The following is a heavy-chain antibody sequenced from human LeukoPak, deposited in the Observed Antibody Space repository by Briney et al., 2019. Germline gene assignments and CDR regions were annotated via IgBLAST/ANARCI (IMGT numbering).Heavy chain of an antibody. CDR3: AKGTLGSCSGASCYPLDY. Sequence: GGSLRLSCAASGFTFSSYSMNWVRQAPGKGLEWVSVITDSGINTYYTDSVKGRFTISRDNSKYTLYLQMNSLRAEDTAVYYCAKGTLGSCSGASCYPLDYWGQGTLDTVSS. CDR1: GFTFSSYS. D-gene: IGHD2-15*01. CDR2: ITDSGINT. V-gene: IGHV3-23*01. J-gene: IGHJ4*02.